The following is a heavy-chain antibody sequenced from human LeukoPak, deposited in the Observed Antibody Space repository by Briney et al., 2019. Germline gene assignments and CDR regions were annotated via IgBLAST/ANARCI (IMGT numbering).Heavy chain of an antibody. D-gene: IGHD3-10*01. CDR1: GFTFSSYS. V-gene: IGHV3-21*04. J-gene: IGHJ4*02. CDR2: ISSSSSYI. Sequence: GGSLRLSCAASGFTFSSYSMNWVRQAPGKGLEWVSSISSSSSYIYYADSVKGRFTISRDNAKNSLYLQMNSLRAEDTAVYYCAKDLSGGSGSLDYWGQGTLVTVSS. CDR3: AKDLSGGSGSLDY.